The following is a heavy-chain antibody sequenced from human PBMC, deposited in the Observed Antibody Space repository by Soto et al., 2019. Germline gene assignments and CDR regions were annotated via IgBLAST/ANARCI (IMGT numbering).Heavy chain of an antibody. J-gene: IGHJ4*02. V-gene: IGHV2-5*02. CDR2: IYWDDDT. CDR3: AHRPGFSMAFDY. D-gene: IGHD3-10*01. CDR1: GFSLSTYGVG. Sequence: SGPTLVNPTQTLTLTCTFSGFSLSTYGVGVGWIRQPPGKALEWLALIYWDDDTRFSPSLNSRLAITKDTSKSQVVLTMTHMDPVDTATYYCAHRPGFSMAFDYWGPGSLVTVSS.